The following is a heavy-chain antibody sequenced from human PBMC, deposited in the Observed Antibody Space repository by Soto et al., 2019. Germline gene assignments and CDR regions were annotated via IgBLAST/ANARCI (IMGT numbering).Heavy chain of an antibody. CDR2: FDPEDGET. J-gene: IGHJ4*02. D-gene: IGHD5-12*01. Sequence: ASVKVSCKVSGYTLTELSMHWVRQAPGKGLEWMGGFDPEDGETIYAQKFQGRVTMTEDTSTDTAYMELSSLRSEDTAVYYCATVPGETIYSGYDYMFSLDYWGQGTLVTVSS. V-gene: IGHV1-24*01. CDR1: GYTLTELS. CDR3: ATVPGETIYSGYDYMFSLDY.